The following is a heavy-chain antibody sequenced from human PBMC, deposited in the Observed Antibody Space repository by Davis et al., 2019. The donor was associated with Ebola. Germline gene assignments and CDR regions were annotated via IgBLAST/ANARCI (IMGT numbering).Heavy chain of an antibody. D-gene: IGHD3-16*01. CDR3: ARAPLGHVHDAFDI. J-gene: IGHJ3*02. V-gene: IGHV1-69*05. CDR1: GGTFSSYA. Sequence: SVKVSCKASGGTFSSYAISWVRQAPGQGLEWMGGIIPIFGTANYAQKFQGRVTMTRDTSISTAYMELSRLRSDDTAVYYCARAPLGHVHDAFDIWGQGTMVTVSS. CDR2: IIPIFGTA.